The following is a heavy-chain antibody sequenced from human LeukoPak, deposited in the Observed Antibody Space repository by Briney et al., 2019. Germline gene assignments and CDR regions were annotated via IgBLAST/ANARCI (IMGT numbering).Heavy chain of an antibody. CDR1: GYTFTGYY. J-gene: IGHJ5*02. D-gene: IGHD3-10*01. Sequence: ASVKVSCKASGYTFTGYYMNWVRQAPGQGLEWLGRINPNSGGTNYAQKFQGRVTMTRDTSISTAYMELSRLRSDDTAVYYCARKYGGSGSKLGFDWFDPWAREPWSPSPQ. CDR2: INPNSGGT. V-gene: IGHV1-2*06. CDR3: ARKYGGSGSKLGFDWFDP.